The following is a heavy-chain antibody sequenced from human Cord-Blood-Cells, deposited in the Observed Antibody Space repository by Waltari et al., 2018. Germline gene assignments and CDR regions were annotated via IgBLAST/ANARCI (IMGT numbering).Heavy chain of an antibody. J-gene: IGHJ3*02. Sequence: QVQLVQSGAEVKKPGASVKVSCKASGYTFTSYDINWVRQATGQGLEWMGWMNPNSDNTGYAQKFQGRVTMTRNTSISTAYMELSSLRSEDTAVYYCARNIVVVPAAIRGDAFDIWGQGTMVTVSS. V-gene: IGHV1-8*02. CDR2: MNPNSDNT. CDR3: ARNIVVVPAAIRGDAFDI. D-gene: IGHD2-2*02. CDR1: GYTFTSYD.